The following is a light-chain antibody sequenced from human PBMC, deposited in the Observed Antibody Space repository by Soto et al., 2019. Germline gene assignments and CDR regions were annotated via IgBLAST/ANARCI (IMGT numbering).Light chain of an antibody. CDR3: QLATSYPCR. V-gene: IGKV1-9*01. CDR1: QGISGY. CDR2: AAS. J-gene: IGKJ1*01. Sequence: DIHVTQTPSLVSASVGDRVTISCRASQGISGYLAWYKQTPGKAPKLQIYAASTLQRGVPSRFSGSGSGTEFTLTICIVQAEDFTSYYCQLATSYPCRFGQGTMAAIK.